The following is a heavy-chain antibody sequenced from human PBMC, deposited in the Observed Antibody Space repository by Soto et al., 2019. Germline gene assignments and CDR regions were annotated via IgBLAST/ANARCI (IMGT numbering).Heavy chain of an antibody. CDR2: INPNSGGT. D-gene: IGHD1-7*01. CDR1: GYTFTGYY. Sequence: QVQLVQSGAEVKKPGASVKVSCKASGYTFTGYYMHWVRQAPGQGLEWLGWINPNSGGTNYAQKFQGWVTMTRDPSISTAYMELSRLRSDDTAVYYCARDRPITGTTAGFDPWGQGTLVTVSS. V-gene: IGHV1-2*04. CDR3: ARDRPITGTTAGFDP. J-gene: IGHJ5*02.